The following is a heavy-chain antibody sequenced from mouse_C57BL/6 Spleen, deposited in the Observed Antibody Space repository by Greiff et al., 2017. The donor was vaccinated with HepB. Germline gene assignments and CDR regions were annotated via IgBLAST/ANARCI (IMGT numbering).Heavy chain of an antibody. CDR1: GYTFTSYW. D-gene: IGHD2-3*01. J-gene: IGHJ3*01. Sequence: QVQLQQPGAELVKPGASVKLSCKASGYTFTSYWMHWVKQRPGQGLEWIGMIHPNSGSTNYNEKFKSKATLTVDKSSSTAYMQLSSLTSEDSAVYYCTRSVTTPFAYWGQGTLVTVSA. V-gene: IGHV1-64*01. CDR2: IHPNSGST. CDR3: TRSVTTPFAY.